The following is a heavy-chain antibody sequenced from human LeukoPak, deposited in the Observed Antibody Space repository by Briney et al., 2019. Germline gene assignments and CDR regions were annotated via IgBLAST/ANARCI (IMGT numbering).Heavy chain of an antibody. CDR2: INSDGSST. CDR1: GFTFSSCW. J-gene: IGHJ3*02. CDR3: ARVPHIVVVPAAIVCAFDI. V-gene: IGHV3-74*01. Sequence: GGSLRLPCAASGFTFSSCWMHWVRQAPGKGLVWVSRINSDGSSTSYADSVKGRFTISRDNAKNTLYLQMNSLRAEDTAVYYCARVPHIVVVPAAIVCAFDIWGQGTMVTVSS. D-gene: IGHD2-2*01.